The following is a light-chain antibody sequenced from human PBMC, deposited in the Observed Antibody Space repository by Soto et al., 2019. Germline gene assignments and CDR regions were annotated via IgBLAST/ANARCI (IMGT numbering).Light chain of an antibody. CDR3: CSYAGSSPYV. J-gene: IGLJ1*01. CDR1: SSDVGTYNL. Sequence: QSVLTQPASMSGSPGQSITISCTGTSSDVGTYNLVSWYQQHPGKAPKLIIYEGNKRPSGVSDRFSGSRSGNTASLTISGLQAEDEADYHCCSYAGSSPYVFGTGTKVTVL. CDR2: EGN. V-gene: IGLV2-23*01.